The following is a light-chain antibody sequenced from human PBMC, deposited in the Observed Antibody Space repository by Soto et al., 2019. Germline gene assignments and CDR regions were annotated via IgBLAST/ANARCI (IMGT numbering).Light chain of an antibody. J-gene: IGKJ5*01. CDR2: GAS. CDR1: QSIRIN. CDR3: KQYNSWRQIT. V-gene: IGKV3-15*01. Sequence: EIVMTQSPAMLSVSPGERATLSCRASQSIRINVGWYQRRPGQAPRLLLYGASTRATGIPARFSGSGSGTEFTPAISSLDSEDSAVCYWKQYNSWRQITFRQGTLLEIK.